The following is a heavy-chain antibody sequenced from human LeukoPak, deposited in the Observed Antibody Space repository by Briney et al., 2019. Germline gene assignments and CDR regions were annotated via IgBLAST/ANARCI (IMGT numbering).Heavy chain of an antibody. J-gene: IGHJ4*02. CDR1: GFTFGDHA. CDR2: ISSSSSYI. D-gene: IGHD7-27*01. V-gene: IGHV3-21*01. CDR3: ARDGVPNWGFFDY. Sequence: GGSLRLSCTASGFTFGDHAMNWVRQAPGKGLEWVSSISSSSSYIYYADSVKGRFTISRDNAKNSLYLQMNSLRAEDTAVYYCARDGVPNWGFFDYWGQGTLVTVSS.